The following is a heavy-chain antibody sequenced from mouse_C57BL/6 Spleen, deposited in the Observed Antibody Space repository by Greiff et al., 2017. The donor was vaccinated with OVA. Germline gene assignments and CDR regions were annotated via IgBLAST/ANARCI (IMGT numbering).Heavy chain of an antibody. V-gene: IGHV3-6*01. J-gene: IGHJ3*01. D-gene: IGHD2-4*01. Sequence: EVKVEESGPGLVKPSQSLSLTCSVTGYSITSGYYWNWIRQFPGNKLEWMGYIRYDGSNNYNPSLKNRISITRDTSKNQCFLKLNSVTTEDTATDDCARSYEYDWFAYWGQGTLVTVSA. CDR1: GYSITSGYY. CDR3: ARSYEYDWFAY. CDR2: IRYDGSN.